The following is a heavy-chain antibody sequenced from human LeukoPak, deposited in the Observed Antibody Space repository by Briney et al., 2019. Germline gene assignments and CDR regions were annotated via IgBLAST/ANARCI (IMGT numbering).Heavy chain of an antibody. CDR1: GFTFSSYW. CDR2: INTDGSST. CDR3: YGANAEH. D-gene: IGHD2-8*01. J-gene: IGHJ1*01. Sequence: GGSLRLPCAASGFTFSSYWMHWVRQAPGKGLVWVSGINTDGSSTSYADSVKGRFTISRDNAKNTLYLQMNSLRAEDTAVYYCYGANAEHWGQGTPVTVSS. V-gene: IGHV3-74*01.